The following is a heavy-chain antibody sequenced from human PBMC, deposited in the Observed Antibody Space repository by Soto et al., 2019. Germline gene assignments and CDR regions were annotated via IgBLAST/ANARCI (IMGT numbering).Heavy chain of an antibody. CDR1: GFNIPDYG. Sequence: EVQLLESGGGSVQPGGSLKLSCGVSGFNIPDYGVTWVRQPPGKGLEWVSGFTGGHGKTFYEASVRGRFTLSREDSRNMVYLQMDSLRVEDTAVYYCTRWNGFGDSWGQGTLVTVAS. CDR3: TRWNGFGDS. V-gene: IGHV3-23*01. D-gene: IGHD1-1*01. J-gene: IGHJ4*02. CDR2: FTGGHGKT.